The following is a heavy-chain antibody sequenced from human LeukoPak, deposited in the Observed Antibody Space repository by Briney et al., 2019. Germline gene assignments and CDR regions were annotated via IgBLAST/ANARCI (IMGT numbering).Heavy chain of an antibody. Sequence: PSETLSLTCAVYSVSFSGYYWSWIRQPPGKGLEWIGDINDSGSTNYNPSVKSRLTISVDTSKNQFSLKLSSVTAADTAVYYCACLTTADAFDIWGQGTMVTVSS. V-gene: IGHV4-34*01. CDR1: SVSFSGYY. CDR3: ACLTTADAFDI. D-gene: IGHD3-22*01. J-gene: IGHJ3*02. CDR2: INDSGST.